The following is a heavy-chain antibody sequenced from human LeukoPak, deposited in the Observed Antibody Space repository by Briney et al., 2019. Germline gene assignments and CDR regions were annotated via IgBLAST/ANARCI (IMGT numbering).Heavy chain of an antibody. V-gene: IGHV3-33*01. CDR3: ARDRLRTLEGLRSSYYYYYGMDV. CDR1: GFTFSSYG. J-gene: IGHJ6*02. D-gene: IGHD5-12*01. CDR2: IWYDGSNK. Sequence: GGSLRLSCAASGFTFSSYGMHWVRQAPGKGLEGVAVIWYDGSNKYYADSVKGRFTISRDNSKNTLYLQMNSLRAEDTAVYYCARDRLRTLEGLRSSYYYYYGMDVWGQGTTVTVSS.